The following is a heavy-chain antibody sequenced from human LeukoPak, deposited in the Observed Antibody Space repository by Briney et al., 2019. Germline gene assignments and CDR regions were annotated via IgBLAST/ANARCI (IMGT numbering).Heavy chain of an antibody. D-gene: IGHD3-10*01. CDR3: ASRGVSGGSGSYYIDY. J-gene: IGHJ4*02. CDR1: GYSFTSYW. V-gene: IGHV5-10-1*01. Sequence: GESLRISCKGSGYSFTSYWISWVRQMPGKGLEWMGRIDPSDSYTNYSPSFQGHVTISADKSISTAYLQWSSLKASDTAMYYCASRGVSGGSGSYYIDYWGQGTLVTVSS. CDR2: IDPSDSYT.